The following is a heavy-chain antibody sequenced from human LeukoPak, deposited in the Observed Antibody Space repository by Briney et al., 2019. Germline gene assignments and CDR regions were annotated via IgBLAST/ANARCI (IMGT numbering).Heavy chain of an antibody. J-gene: IGHJ5*02. CDR1: GFTFSSYS. V-gene: IGHV3-21*01. CDR3: AGSFYGSGSSNIPPNWFDP. Sequence: GGSLRLSCAASGFTFSSYSMNWVRQAPGKGLEWVSSISSSSSYIYYADSVKGRFTISRDNAKNSLYLQMNSLRAEDTAVYYCAGSFYGSGSSNIPPNWFDPWGQGTLVTVSS. D-gene: IGHD3-10*01. CDR2: ISSSSSYI.